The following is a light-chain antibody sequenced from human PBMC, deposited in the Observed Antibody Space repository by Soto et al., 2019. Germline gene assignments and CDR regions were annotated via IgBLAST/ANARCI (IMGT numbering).Light chain of an antibody. CDR1: SSDIGTYDY. CDR3: CSYGGGNNFYV. Sequence: QFGLTQPRSGCGSPGQPVTSYYTGTSSDIGTYDYVSWYQHLPDKAPRLIIYELSKRPSGFPDRFSGSKSGNTASLTVSGLQAEDEGDSYCCSYGGGNNFYVFGTGTKV. CDR2: ELS. V-gene: IGLV2-8*01. J-gene: IGLJ1*01.